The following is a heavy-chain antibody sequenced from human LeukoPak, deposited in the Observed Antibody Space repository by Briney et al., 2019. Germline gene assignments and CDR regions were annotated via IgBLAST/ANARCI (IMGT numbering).Heavy chain of an antibody. Sequence: KASETLSLTCTVSGGSISSHDWTWIRQPPGKGLEWIGYIYYSGSTNYNPSLKSRVTISVDTSKNQFSLKLSSVTAADTAVYYCARGRFDYYDSSGYYRPREYYYYYYYMDVWGKGTTVTISS. CDR3: ARGRFDYYDSSGYYRPREYYYYYYYMDV. CDR2: IYYSGST. V-gene: IGHV4-59*11. D-gene: IGHD3-22*01. CDR1: GGSISSHD. J-gene: IGHJ6*03.